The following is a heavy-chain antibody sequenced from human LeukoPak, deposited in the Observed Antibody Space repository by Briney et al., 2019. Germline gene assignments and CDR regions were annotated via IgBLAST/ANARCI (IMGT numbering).Heavy chain of an antibody. CDR2: IKPDGSEE. Sequence: GDSLKISCAASGFAFSSYYMNWVRQAPGKGLEWVANIKPDGSEENYVDSVRGRFTISRDNAKNSVYLQMNSLRADDTALYYCVRGHYADYTSQGTLVTVSS. J-gene: IGHJ4*02. CDR3: VRGHYADY. V-gene: IGHV3-7*01. CDR1: GFAFSSYY.